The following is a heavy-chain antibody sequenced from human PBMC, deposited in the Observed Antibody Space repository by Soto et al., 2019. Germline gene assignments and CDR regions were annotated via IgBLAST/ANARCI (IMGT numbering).Heavy chain of an antibody. J-gene: IGHJ3*02. Sequence: GGSLRLSCAASGFTFSSYSMNWVRQAPGKGLEWVSYISSSSSTIYYADSVKGRFTISRDNAKNSLYLQMNSLRAEDTAVYYWAGSRGDFWSGYYDAFDIWGQGTMVTVSS. CDR2: ISSSSSTI. CDR3: AGSRGDFWSGYYDAFDI. V-gene: IGHV3-48*01. CDR1: GFTFSSYS. D-gene: IGHD3-3*01.